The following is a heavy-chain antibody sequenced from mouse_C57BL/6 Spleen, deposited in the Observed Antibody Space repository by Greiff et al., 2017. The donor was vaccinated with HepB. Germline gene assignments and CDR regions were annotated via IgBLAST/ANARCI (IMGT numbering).Heavy chain of an antibody. CDR1: GYTFTSYW. V-gene: IGHV1-69*01. D-gene: IGHD1-1*01. J-gene: IGHJ1*03. CDR3: ARYDYYGSSYGYSDV. CDR2: IDPSDSYT. Sequence: VQLQQPGAELVMPGASVKLSCKASGYTFTSYWMHWVKQRPGQGLEWIGEIDPSDSYTNYNQKFKGKSTLTVDKSSSTAYMQLSSLTSEDSAVYYCARYDYYGSSYGYSDVWGTGTTVTVSS.